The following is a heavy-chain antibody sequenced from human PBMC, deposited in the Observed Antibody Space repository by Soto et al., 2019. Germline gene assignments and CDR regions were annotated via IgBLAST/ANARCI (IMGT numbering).Heavy chain of an antibody. CDR1: GFTFSSYS. Sequence: EVQLVESGGGLVKPGGSLRLSCAASGFTFSSYSMNWVRQAPGKGLEWVSSISSSSSYIYYADSVKGRFTISRDNAKNSLYLQMNSLRAEDTAVYYCARDLSCSSTSCYDYYYGMDVWGQGTTVTVSS. CDR3: ARDLSCSSTSCYDYYYGMDV. J-gene: IGHJ6*02. CDR2: ISSSSSYI. D-gene: IGHD2-2*01. V-gene: IGHV3-21*01.